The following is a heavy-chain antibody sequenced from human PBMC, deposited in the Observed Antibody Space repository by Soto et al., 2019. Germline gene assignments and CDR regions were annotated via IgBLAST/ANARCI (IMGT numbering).Heavy chain of an antibody. CDR2: ISPGSRYP. D-gene: IGHD2-15*01. CDR3: VRGGGGGLIDP. V-gene: IGHV3-11*06. Sequence: GGSLRVSCAGSGFTFGDSYMSWIRQAPGKGLEWLSYISPGSRYPAYADSVKGRFTISRDNAKRSLYLQMMSLTAEDTAIYYCVRGGGGGLIDPWGQGTMVTVSS. CDR1: GFTFGDSY. J-gene: IGHJ5*02.